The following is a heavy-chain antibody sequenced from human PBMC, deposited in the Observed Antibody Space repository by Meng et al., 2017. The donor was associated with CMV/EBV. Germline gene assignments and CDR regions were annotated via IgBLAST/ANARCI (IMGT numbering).Heavy chain of an antibody. D-gene: IGHD3-16*01. J-gene: IGHJ4*02. CDR2: IKQDGSEK. CDR1: GFTFSSYW. Sequence: GESLKISCAASGFTFSSYWMSWVRQAPEKGLEWVANIKQDGSEKYYVDSVKGRFTISRDNAKNSLYLQMNSLRAEDTAVYYCARDRIGSIDYWGQGTLVTVSS. CDR3: ARDRIGSIDY. V-gene: IGHV3-7*01.